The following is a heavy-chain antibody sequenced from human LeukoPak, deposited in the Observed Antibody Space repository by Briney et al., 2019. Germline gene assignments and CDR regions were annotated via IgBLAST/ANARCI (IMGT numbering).Heavy chain of an antibody. Sequence: GESLKISCKGSGYSFHSYWIAWVGQMPGKGLDGMGGIYPGDSESRNSPSFQGQVTISADKSISTAYLQWNSLKASDTAMYFCARCGCSSTICLFPSYFDYWGQGTLVTVSS. CDR2: IYPGDSES. V-gene: IGHV5-51*01. CDR3: ARCGCSSTICLFPSYFDY. CDR1: GYSFHSYW. J-gene: IGHJ4*02. D-gene: IGHD2-2*01.